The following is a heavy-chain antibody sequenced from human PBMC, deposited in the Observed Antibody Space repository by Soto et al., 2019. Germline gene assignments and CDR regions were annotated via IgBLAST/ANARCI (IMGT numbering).Heavy chain of an antibody. CDR2: IYHSGST. D-gene: IGHD4-17*01. CDR3: ARIDGVGYGGKEDY. J-gene: IGHJ4*02. Sequence: SETLSLTCTVSGYFISSGYYWGWIRQPPGKGLEWIGSIYHSGSTYYNPSLKSRVTISVDTSKNQFSLKLSSVTAADTAVYYCARIDGVGYGGKEDYWGQGTLVTVSS. V-gene: IGHV4-38-2*02. CDR1: GYFISSGYY.